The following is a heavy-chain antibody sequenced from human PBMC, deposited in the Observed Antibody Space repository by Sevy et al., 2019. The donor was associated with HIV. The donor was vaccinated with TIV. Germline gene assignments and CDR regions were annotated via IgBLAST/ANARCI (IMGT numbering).Heavy chain of an antibody. V-gene: IGHV4-59*08. D-gene: IGHD1-26*01. J-gene: IGHJ4*02. CDR3: AGENAWGRGYS. CDR2: IYYNGHI. Sequence: SETLSLTCTVSCGSITSLYWNWIRQPPGKGLEWIANIYYNGHINYNPSLKSRVTLSLDTSKNQFSLRLSSVTAADTAMYYCAGENAWGRGYSWGLGTLVTVSS. CDR1: CGSITSLY.